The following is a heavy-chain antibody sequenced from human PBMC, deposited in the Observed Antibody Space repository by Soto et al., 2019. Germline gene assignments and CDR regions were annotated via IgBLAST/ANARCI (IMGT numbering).Heavy chain of an antibody. Sequence: QSTLKESGPTLVRPTQTLTLTCAFSGFSLSTSGVGVGRIRQSPGKALEWLAAIYWDDSKHYSPSLRSRLTITKDTSKNQVVLTMTNMDPMDTGTYYCAHKGPEDWPLDYWGQGTLVTVSS. D-gene: IGHD3-9*01. CDR3: AHKGPEDWPLDY. CDR1: GFSLSTSGVG. CDR2: IYWDDSK. J-gene: IGHJ4*02. V-gene: IGHV2-5*02.